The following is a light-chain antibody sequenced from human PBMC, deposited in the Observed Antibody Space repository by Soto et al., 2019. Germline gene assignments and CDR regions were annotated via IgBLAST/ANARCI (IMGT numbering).Light chain of an antibody. Sequence: QSALTQPPSVSGAPGQGVTISCTGSSSNIGAGYHVHWYQQLPGTAPKLLIYDNIHRPSGVPDRFSGSKSGTSASLAITGLRPEDEADYYCQSYDNGLSAYVFGSGTKVTVL. V-gene: IGLV1-40*01. J-gene: IGLJ1*01. CDR3: QSYDNGLSAYV. CDR2: DNI. CDR1: SSNIGAGYH.